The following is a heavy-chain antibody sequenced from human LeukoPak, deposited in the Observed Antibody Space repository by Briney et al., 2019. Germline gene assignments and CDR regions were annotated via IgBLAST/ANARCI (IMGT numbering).Heavy chain of an antibody. J-gene: IGHJ6*03. Sequence: GGSLRLSCAASGFTFSSYWMSWVRQARGKGLEWVAHINEDGSEKYYVDSVKGRFTISRDKSKKTLYLQMNSLRGKDTSVYYCARVPAPTPWSYMDGWGKGSTVTVSS. V-gene: IGHV3-7*01. CDR3: ARVPAPTPWSYMDG. CDR1: GFTFSSYW. CDR2: INEDGSEK. D-gene: IGHD3-3*01.